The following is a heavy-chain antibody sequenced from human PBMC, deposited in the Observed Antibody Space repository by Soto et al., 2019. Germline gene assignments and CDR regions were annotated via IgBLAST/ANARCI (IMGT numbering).Heavy chain of an antibody. Sequence: XXLARGASGFSFSSFHMNWGRQDTGTGVEWVAYITXSSDTLYYAEFVKGRFXXSSDNAKXXLYLKMNSLRADETAVYYCATYSSNWFVGPLDYWGQGTLVTVSS. CDR2: ITXSSDTL. D-gene: IGHD6-13*01. J-gene: IGHJ4*02. V-gene: IGHV3-48*01. CDR1: GFSFSSFH. CDR3: ATYSSNWFVGPLDY.